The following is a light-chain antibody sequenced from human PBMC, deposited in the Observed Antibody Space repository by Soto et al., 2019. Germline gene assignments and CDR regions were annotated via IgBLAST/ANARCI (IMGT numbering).Light chain of an antibody. CDR3: AAWDDSLHHVV. V-gene: IGLV1-44*01. Sequence: QSVLTQPPSASGTPGQRVTISCSGSSSNIGSNIVNWYQHLPGTAPKLLIYSSKQRPSGVPDRFSGSKSGTSASLAISGLQSEDEADYYCAAWDDSLHHVVFGGGTKVTVL. J-gene: IGLJ2*01. CDR2: SSK. CDR1: SSNIGSNI.